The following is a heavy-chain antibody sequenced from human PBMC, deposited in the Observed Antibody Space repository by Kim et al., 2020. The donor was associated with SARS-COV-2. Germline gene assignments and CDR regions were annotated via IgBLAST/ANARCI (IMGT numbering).Heavy chain of an antibody. CDR2: ISSSTRYI. J-gene: IGHJ3*01. D-gene: IGHD7-27*01. CDR1: GFSLCGYS. CDR3: ARDQRDWGSVEESFDL. Sequence: GGSLRLSCEASGFSLCGYSMNWVRQAPGKGLEWVSSISSSTRYINYGHTVKGRFTVSRDSAKNSLYLQTNTLRADDTAVYYCARDQRDWGSVEESFDLWG. V-gene: IGHV3-21*01.